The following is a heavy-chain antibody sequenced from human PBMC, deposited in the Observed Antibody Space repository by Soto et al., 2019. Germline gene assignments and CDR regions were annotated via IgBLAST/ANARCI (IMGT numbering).Heavy chain of an antibody. D-gene: IGHD3-22*01. Sequence: SPTLSLTCAISGDSVSSNSAAWNWIRQSPSRGLEWLGRTYYRSKWYNDYAVSVKSRITINPDTSKNQFSLQLNSVTPEDTAVYYCAREVRRPFYDSSGYSSAFDIWGQGTMVTVSS. J-gene: IGHJ3*02. CDR2: TYYRSKWYN. V-gene: IGHV6-1*01. CDR1: GDSVSSNSAA. CDR3: AREVRRPFYDSSGYSSAFDI.